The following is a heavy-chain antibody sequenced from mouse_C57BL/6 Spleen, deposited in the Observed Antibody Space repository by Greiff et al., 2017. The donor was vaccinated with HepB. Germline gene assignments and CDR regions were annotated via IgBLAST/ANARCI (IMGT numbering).Heavy chain of an antibody. CDR3: TRERDYDYDRYFDV. CDR1: GYTFTDYE. D-gene: IGHD2-4*01. J-gene: IGHJ1*03. Sequence: QVQLKQSGAELVRPGASVTLSCKASGYTFTDYEMHWVKQTPVHGLEWIGAIDPETGGTAYNQKFKGKAILTADKSSSTAYMELRSLTSEDSAVYYCTRERDYDYDRYFDVWGTGTTVTVSS. CDR2: IDPETGGT. V-gene: IGHV1-15*01.